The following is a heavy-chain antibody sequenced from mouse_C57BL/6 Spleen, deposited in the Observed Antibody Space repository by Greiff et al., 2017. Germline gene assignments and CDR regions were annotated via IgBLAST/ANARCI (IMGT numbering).Heavy chain of an antibody. CDR1: GYSFTDSN. V-gene: IGHV1-39*01. D-gene: IGHD1-1*01. Sequence: LVQPGASVMIPCKASGYSFTDSNLNWVKQSNGKSVEWIGVINPNYGTTSYNQKFKGKATLTVDQSSSTAYMQLSSLTSEDSAVYYCARERVIATEVEAMDYWGQGTSVTVSS. CDR2: INPNYGTT. CDR3: ARERVIATEVEAMDY. J-gene: IGHJ4*01.